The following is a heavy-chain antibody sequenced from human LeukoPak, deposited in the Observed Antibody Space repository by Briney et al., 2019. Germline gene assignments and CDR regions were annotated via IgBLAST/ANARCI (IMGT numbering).Heavy chain of an antibody. CDR2: VNHSGST. CDR3: ARKEKYYDFWSGYCFWFDP. D-gene: IGHD3-3*01. V-gene: IGHV4-34*01. Sequence: SETLSLTCAVYGGSFSGYYWSWIRQPPGKGLEWIGEVNHSGSTNYNPSLKSRVTISVDTSKNQFSLKPSSVTAADTAVYYCARKEKYYDFWSGYCFWFDPWGQGTLVTVSS. CDR1: GGSFSGYY. J-gene: IGHJ5*02.